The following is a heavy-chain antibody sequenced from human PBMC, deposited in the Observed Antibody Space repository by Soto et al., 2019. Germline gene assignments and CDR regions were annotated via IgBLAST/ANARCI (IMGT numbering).Heavy chain of an antibody. Sequence: QVQLVESGGGVVQPGRSLRLSCAASGFTFSSYGMHWVRQAPGKGLEWVAVIWYDGSNKYYADSVKGRFTISRDNSKNTLYLQMNSLRAEDTAVYYCARPYSSSWPLRLAPYYYYGMDVW. CDR3: ARPYSSSWPLRLAPYYYYGMDV. CDR1: GFTFSSYG. D-gene: IGHD6-13*01. CDR2: IWYDGSNK. J-gene: IGHJ6*01. V-gene: IGHV3-33*01.